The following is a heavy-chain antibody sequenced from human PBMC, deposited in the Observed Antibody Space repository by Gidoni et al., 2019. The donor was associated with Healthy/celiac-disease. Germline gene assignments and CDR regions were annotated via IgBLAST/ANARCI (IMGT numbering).Heavy chain of an antibody. CDR2: ISGSGGST. CDR3: AKDRNSRRFLEWLPSDY. V-gene: IGHV3-23*01. CDR1: GFPFSSYS. Sequence: EVQLLESGGGLVQPGGSLRLSCAASGFPFSSYSMSWVRQVPGKGLEWVSAISGSGGSTYYADSVKGRFTISRDNSKNTLYMKMNSLRAEDTAVYYCAKDRNSRRFLEWLPSDYWGQGTLVTVSS. J-gene: IGHJ4*02. D-gene: IGHD3-3*01.